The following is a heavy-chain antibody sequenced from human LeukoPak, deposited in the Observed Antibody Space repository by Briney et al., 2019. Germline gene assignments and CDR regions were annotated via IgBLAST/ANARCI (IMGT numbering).Heavy chain of an antibody. CDR2: ISGSGDNT. Sequence: GGSLRLSCAASGFTFRNYAMSWVRQAPGKGLEWVSAISGSGDNTDYADSAKGRFTISRDDSKNELYLQMNSLRAEDTAVYYCARKGTGTDALDIWSQGTLVTVSS. CDR1: GFTFRNYA. D-gene: IGHD1-1*01. J-gene: IGHJ3*02. V-gene: IGHV3-23*01. CDR3: ARKGTGTDALDI.